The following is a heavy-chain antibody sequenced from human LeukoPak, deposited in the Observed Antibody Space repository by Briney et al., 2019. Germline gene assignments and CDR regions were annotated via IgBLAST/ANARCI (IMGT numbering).Heavy chain of an antibody. D-gene: IGHD2-2*01. J-gene: IGHJ4*02. CDR3: ARQGYCSSTSCYADYFDY. CDR1: GYTFTSYG. Sequence: ASVKVSCKASGYTFTSYGISWVRQAPGQGLEWMGWISAYNGNTNYAQKLQGRVTMTTDTSTSTAYMELRSLRSDDTAVYYCARQGYCSSTSCYADYFDYRGQGTLVTVSS. CDR2: ISAYNGNT. V-gene: IGHV1-18*01.